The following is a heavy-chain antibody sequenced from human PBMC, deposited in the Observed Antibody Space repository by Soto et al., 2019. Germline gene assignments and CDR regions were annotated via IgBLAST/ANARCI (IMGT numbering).Heavy chain of an antibody. CDR2: IYYSGST. V-gene: IGHV4-31*03. CDR1: GGSISSGGYY. Sequence: SETLSLTCTVSGGSISSGGYYWSWIRQHPGKGLEWIGYIYYSGSTYYNPSLKSRVTISVDTSKNQFSLKLSSVTAADTAVYYCARGYYDSSGYPYYFDYWGQGTLVTVSS. J-gene: IGHJ4*02. CDR3: ARGYYDSSGYPYYFDY. D-gene: IGHD3-22*01.